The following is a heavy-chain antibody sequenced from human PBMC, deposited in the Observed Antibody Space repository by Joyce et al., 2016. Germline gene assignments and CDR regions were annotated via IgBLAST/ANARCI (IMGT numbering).Heavy chain of an antibody. CDR3: VRGISARPGGPNWFDP. J-gene: IGHJ5*02. CDR2: IKYDGSST. CDR1: GFSFSGYW. V-gene: IGHV3-74*01. D-gene: IGHD6-6*01. Sequence: EVQLVESGGGLVQPGGSLRLSCAASGFSFSGYWIHWVRQAPGKGLWWFSRIKYDGSSTRFADSVKGRFTISRDNAKNTLYLQMNSLRAEDTAVYYCVRGISARPGGPNWFDPWGQGTLVTVSS.